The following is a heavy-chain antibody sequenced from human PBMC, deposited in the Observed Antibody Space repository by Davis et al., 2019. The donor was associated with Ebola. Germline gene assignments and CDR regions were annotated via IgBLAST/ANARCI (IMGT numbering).Heavy chain of an antibody. J-gene: IGHJ4*02. V-gene: IGHV4-30-4*07. CDR1: GGSISSGSYS. CDR2: FFYSGSS. D-gene: IGHD2-2*01. CDR3: ARASDIGVRY. Sequence: MPSETLSLTCAVSGGSISSGSYSWTWIRQPPGKGLEWIGYFFYSGSSYSNPSLKSRVTMSVDTSKNQFSLKLSSVTAADTAVYYCARASDIGVRYWGQGTLVTVSS.